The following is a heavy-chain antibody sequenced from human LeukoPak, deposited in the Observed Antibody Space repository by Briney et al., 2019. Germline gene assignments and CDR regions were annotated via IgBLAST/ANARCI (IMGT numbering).Heavy chain of an antibody. Sequence: ASVKVSCKASGYTFTTYNINWVRQAPGQGLEWMGWISGYNGNTNYAQKLQGRVTMTTDTSTSTAYMELRSLRSDDTAVYYCAKTYYYDSSGYYSSWGQGTLVTVSS. CDR3: AKTYYYDSSGYYSS. CDR2: ISGYNGNT. V-gene: IGHV1-18*01. D-gene: IGHD3-22*01. J-gene: IGHJ5*02. CDR1: GYTFTTYN.